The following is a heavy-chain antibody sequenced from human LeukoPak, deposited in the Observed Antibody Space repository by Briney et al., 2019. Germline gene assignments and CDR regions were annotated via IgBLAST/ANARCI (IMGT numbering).Heavy chain of an antibody. CDR1: GFTFRSYG. V-gene: IGHV3-30*03. CDR3: ARGSRFGVVERDAFDI. D-gene: IGHD3-3*01. CDR2: ISYDGSVK. J-gene: IGHJ3*02. Sequence: GGSLRLSCAASGFTFRSYGMQWVRQAPGKGLEWVAIISYDGSVKYYGDSVRGRFSISRDNSKNTVYLQMNSLRADDTAVYYCARGSRFGVVERDAFDIWGQGTMVTVTS.